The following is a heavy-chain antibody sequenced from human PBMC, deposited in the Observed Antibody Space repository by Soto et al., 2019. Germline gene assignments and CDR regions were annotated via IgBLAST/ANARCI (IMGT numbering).Heavy chain of an antibody. CDR3: AKKVGGSCYSDICADTAYDY. Sequence: GGSLRLSCAASGFTFSSYAMSWVRQAPGKGLEWVSAISGSGGSTYYADSVKGRFTISRDNSKNTLYLQMNSLRAEDTAVYYCAKKVGGSCYSDICADTAYDYWGQGTLVTVSS. J-gene: IGHJ4*02. CDR2: ISGSGGST. V-gene: IGHV3-23*01. D-gene: IGHD2-15*01. CDR1: GFTFSSYA.